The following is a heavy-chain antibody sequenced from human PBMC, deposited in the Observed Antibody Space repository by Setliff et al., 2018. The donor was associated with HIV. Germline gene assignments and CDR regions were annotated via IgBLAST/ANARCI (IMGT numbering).Heavy chain of an antibody. CDR3: ASHFGYCSSTSCEGY. Sequence: PGGSLRLSCAASGFTFSTYPMSWVRQAPGKGLEWVSGISDSGGTTFYVDSVKGRFTISRDNSKNTLYLQMNSLRVEDTAVYYCASHFGYCSSTSCEGYWGQGALVTVSS. CDR1: GFTFSTYP. V-gene: IGHV3-23*01. CDR2: ISDSGGTT. J-gene: IGHJ4*02. D-gene: IGHD2-2*01.